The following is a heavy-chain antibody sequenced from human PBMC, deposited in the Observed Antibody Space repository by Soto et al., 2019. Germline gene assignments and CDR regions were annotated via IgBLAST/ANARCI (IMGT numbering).Heavy chain of an antibody. V-gene: IGHV3-74*01. J-gene: IGHJ4*02. CDR3: VRDFRSSDF. CDR2: INGVGTYT. Sequence: EVQLVDSGGGSAQPGGSLRLSCAASGFTFSKYWIHWVRQAPGKGPMWVSRINGVGTYTNYADSVRGRFSISRDNSENTVYLQMNSLRAEDTAMYYCVRDFRSSDFWGQGTPVTVSS. CDR1: GFTFSKYW. D-gene: IGHD3-3*01.